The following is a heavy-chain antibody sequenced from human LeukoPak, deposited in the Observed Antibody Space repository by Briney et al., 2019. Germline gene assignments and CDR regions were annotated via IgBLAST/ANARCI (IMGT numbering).Heavy chain of an antibody. J-gene: IGHJ6*02. V-gene: IGHV4-4*09. D-gene: IGHD3-9*01. Sequence: SETLSLTCTVSGGSISSYYWSWIRQPPGKGLEWIGYIYTSGSTNYNPSLKSRVTISVDTSKNQFSLRLSSVIAADTAVYYCARAETHYDVLTGHNGNYYYGMDVWGQGTTVTVSS. CDR1: GGSISSYY. CDR2: IYTSGST. CDR3: ARAETHYDVLTGHNGNYYYGMDV.